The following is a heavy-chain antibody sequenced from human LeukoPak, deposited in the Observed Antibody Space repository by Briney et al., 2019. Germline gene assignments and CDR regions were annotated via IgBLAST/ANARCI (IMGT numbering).Heavy chain of an antibody. CDR1: GFTFDDYA. CDR3: AKGQIGGRVRAPLDY. V-gene: IGHV3-9*03. CDR2: ISWNSGSI. Sequence: GRSLRLSCAASGFTFDDYAMHWVRQAPGKGLEWVSGISWNSGSIGYADSVKGRFTISRDNAKNSLYLQMNSLRAEDMALYYCAKGQIGGRVRAPLDYWGQGTLVTVSS. J-gene: IGHJ4*02. D-gene: IGHD3-16*01.